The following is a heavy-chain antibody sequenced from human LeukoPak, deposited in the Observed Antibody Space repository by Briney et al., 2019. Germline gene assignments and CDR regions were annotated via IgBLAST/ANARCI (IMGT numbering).Heavy chain of an antibody. J-gene: IGHJ4*02. CDR2: ISYDGSNK. CDR3: AKDDQQLVRDFGPDFGY. Sequence: GGSLRLSCAASGFTFSSYGMHWVRQAPGKGLEWVAVISYDGSNKYYADSVKGRFTISRDNSKNTLYLQMNSLRAEDTAVYYCAKDDQQLVRDFGPDFGYWGQGTLVTVSS. D-gene: IGHD6-13*01. CDR1: GFTFSSYG. V-gene: IGHV3-30*18.